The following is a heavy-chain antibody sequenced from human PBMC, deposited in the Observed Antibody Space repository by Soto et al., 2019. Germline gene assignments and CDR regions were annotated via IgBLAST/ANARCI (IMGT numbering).Heavy chain of an antibody. V-gene: IGHV3-21*01. CDR2: ISSSSSYI. Sequence: GGSLRLSCAASGFTFSSYSMNWVRQAPGKGLEWVSSISSSSSYIYYADSVKGRFTISRDNAKNSLYLQMNSLRAEDTAVYYCARLNVDTAMAFDYWGQGTLVTSPQ. CDR1: GFTFSSYS. D-gene: IGHD5-18*01. CDR3: ARLNVDTAMAFDY. J-gene: IGHJ4*02.